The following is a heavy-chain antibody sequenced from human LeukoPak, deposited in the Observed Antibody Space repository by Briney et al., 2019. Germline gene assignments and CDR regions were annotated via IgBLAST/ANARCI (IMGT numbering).Heavy chain of an antibody. CDR1: GFTFSSYG. J-gene: IGHJ6*02. V-gene: IGHV3-30*03. CDR3: AIGDYLSLNYYYYGMDV. D-gene: IGHD4-17*01. CDR2: ISYDGSNK. Sequence: GGSLRLSCAASGFTFSSYGMHWVRQAPGKGLEWVAVISYDGSNKYYADSVKGRFTISRDNSKNTLYLQMNSLRAEDAAVYYCAIGDYLSLNYYYYGMDVWGQGTTVTVSS.